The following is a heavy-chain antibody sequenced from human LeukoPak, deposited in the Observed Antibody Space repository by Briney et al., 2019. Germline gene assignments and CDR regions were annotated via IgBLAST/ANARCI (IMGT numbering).Heavy chain of an antibody. Sequence: GGSLRLSCAASGFTFSSYWMHWVRQAPGKGLVWVSRINSDGSSTNYADSVKGRFTISRDNAKNTLYLQMNSLRAEDTAMYYCARAVYYSNYLGYWGQGALVTVSS. D-gene: IGHD3-10*01. V-gene: IGHV3-74*01. CDR3: ARAVYYSNYLGY. CDR2: INSDGSST. J-gene: IGHJ4*01. CDR1: GFTFSSYW.